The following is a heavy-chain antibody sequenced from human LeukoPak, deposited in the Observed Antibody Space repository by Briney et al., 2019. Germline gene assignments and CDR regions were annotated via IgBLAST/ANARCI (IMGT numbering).Heavy chain of an antibody. J-gene: IGHJ6*03. CDR1: GYSFTTYG. CDR2: FNTYTGNP. D-gene: IGHD3-9*01. Sequence: GASVKVSCKASGYSFTTYGMNWVPQAPGQGLEWMGWFNTYTGNPTYAQGFTGRFVFSLDTSVSTAYLQISSLKAEDTAVYYCARDYTYFDWLLLPTDYYYYMDVWGKGTTVTVSS. V-gene: IGHV7-81*01. CDR3: ARDYTYFDWLLLPTDYYYYMDV.